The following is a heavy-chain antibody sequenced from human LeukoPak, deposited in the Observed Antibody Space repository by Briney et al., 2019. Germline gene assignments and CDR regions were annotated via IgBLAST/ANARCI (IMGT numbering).Heavy chain of an antibody. Sequence: ASVKVSCKASGYTFIGYYIHWVRQAPGQGLEWMGWINPNSGGTNYAQKFQGRVTMTRDTSISTAYMELSRLRSDDTAVYYCARDYYDILTGYYNFDYWGQGTLVTVSS. D-gene: IGHD3-9*01. V-gene: IGHV1-2*02. J-gene: IGHJ4*02. CDR2: INPNSGGT. CDR1: GYTFIGYY. CDR3: ARDYYDILTGYYNFDY.